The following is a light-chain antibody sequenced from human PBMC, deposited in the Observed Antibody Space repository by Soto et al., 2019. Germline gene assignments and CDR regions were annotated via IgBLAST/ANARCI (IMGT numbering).Light chain of an antibody. CDR3: QSYDISLSGVV. CDR2: GNR. CDR1: SSNIGAGYN. J-gene: IGLJ2*01. V-gene: IGLV1-40*01. Sequence: QSVLTQPPSVSGAPGQRVTISCTGSSSNIGAGYNVHWYQHLPGTAPKVLIYGNRHRPSGVPDRFSGSKSGTLASLAITGLQADDEADYYCQSYDISLSGVVFGGGTKLTVL.